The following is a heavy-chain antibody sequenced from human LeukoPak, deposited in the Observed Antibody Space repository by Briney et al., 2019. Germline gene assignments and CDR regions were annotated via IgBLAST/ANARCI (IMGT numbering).Heavy chain of an antibody. V-gene: IGHV4-34*01. CDR2: INHGGST. CDR3: ARGIKRYYDFWSGYYTGSYYYYYMDV. CDR1: GGSFSGDF. D-gene: IGHD3-3*01. Sequence: SETLSLTCAVYGGSFSGDFWSWIRQSPGKGLEWIGEINHGGSTTYNPSLKSRVTISVDTSKNQFSLKLSSVTAADTAVYYCARGIKRYYDFWSGYYTGSYYYYYMDVWGKGTTVTVSS. J-gene: IGHJ6*03.